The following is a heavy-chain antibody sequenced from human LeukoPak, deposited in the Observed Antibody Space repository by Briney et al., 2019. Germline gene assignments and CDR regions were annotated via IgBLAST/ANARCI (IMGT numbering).Heavy chain of an antibody. V-gene: IGHV3-11*01. J-gene: IGHJ5*02. Sequence: YYWGWIRQSPGKGLEWVSYISSSGSTIYYADSVKGRFTISRDNAKNSLYLQMNSLRAEDTAVYYCVPFDPLGGYDSSDWFDPWGQGTLVTVS. CDR1: YY. CDR3: VPFDPLGGYDSSDWFDP. D-gene: IGHD5-12*01. CDR2: ISSSGSTI.